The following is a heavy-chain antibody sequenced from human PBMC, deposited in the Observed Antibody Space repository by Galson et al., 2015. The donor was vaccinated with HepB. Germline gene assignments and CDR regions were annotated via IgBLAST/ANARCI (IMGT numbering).Heavy chain of an antibody. Sequence: SLRLSCAASGFTFSGYGMHWVRQAPGKGLEWVAVIWYDGSNKYYADSVKGRFTISRDNSNNMVYLQMNSLRAEDTAVYYCARDYDFFCDSWGQGTLVTVSS. V-gene: IGHV3-33*01. CDR1: GFTFSGYG. CDR2: IWYDGSNK. D-gene: IGHD3-3*01. J-gene: IGHJ4*02. CDR3: ARDYDFFCDS.